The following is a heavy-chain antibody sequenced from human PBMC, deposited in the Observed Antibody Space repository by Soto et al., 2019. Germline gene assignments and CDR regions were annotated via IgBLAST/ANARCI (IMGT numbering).Heavy chain of an antibody. CDR2: IWYDGSNK. J-gene: IGHJ6*02. V-gene: IGHV3-33*06. D-gene: IGHD3-22*01. CDR3: AKQVVITDYYYGRDV. CDR1: GFTFSSYG. Sequence: QVQLVESGGGVVQPGRSLRFSCAASGFTFSSYGMHWVRQAPGKGLEWVAVIWYDGSNKYYADSVKGRFTISRDNSKNTLYLQMNSLRAEDTAVYYCAKQVVITDYYYGRDVWGQGTTVTVSS.